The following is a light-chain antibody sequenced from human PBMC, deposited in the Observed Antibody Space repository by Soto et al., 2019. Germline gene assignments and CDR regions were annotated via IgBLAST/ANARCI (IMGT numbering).Light chain of an antibody. CDR3: SSYTSSSTWV. V-gene: IGLV2-14*01. Sequence: QSALTQPASVSGSPGQSITIACTGTSSDVGRYNYVSWFQLHPGKAPKLMIYEVTNRPSGISNRFSGSKSGNTASLTISGLQAEDEADYYCSSYTSSSTWVFGGGTKLTVL. J-gene: IGLJ3*02. CDR1: SSDVGRYNY. CDR2: EVT.